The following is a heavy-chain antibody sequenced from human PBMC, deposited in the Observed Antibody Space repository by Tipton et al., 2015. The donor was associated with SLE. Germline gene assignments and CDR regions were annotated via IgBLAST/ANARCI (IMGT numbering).Heavy chain of an antibody. Sequence: SLRLSCAASGFTFSSYAMHWVRQAPGKGLEYVSSISSNGGSTYYADSVKGRFTISRDNSKNTLYLQMGSLRPEDMAVYYCAREAYSRSSGDYLDYWGQGTLVTVSS. D-gene: IGHD6-6*01. V-gene: IGHV3-64*02. J-gene: IGHJ4*02. CDR1: GFTFSSYA. CDR3: AREAYSRSSGDYLDY. CDR2: ISSNGGST.